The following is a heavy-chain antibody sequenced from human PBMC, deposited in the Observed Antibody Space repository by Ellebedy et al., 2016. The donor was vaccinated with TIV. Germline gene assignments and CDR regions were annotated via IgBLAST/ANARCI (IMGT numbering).Heavy chain of an antibody. D-gene: IGHD1-20*01. V-gene: IGHV4-59*08. CDR3: ARHDNWNDARYYYGMDV. J-gene: IGHJ6*02. CDR1: GGSISSYY. Sequence: SETLSLTCTVSGGSISSYYWSWIRQPPGKGLEWIGSIYYSGSTYYNPSLKSRVTISVDTSKNQFSLKLSSVTAADTAVYYCARHDNWNDARYYYGMDVWGQGTTVTVSS. CDR2: IYYSGST.